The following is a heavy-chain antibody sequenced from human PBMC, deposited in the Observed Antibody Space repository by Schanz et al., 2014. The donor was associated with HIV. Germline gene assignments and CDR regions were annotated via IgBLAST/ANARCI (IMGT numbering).Heavy chain of an antibody. CDR1: GFTFSSYW. V-gene: IGHV3-74*02. CDR2: IKSDGSSI. Sequence: EVQLLESGGGLVQPGGSLRLSCAASGFTFSSYWMHWVRQAPGKGLVWVSHIKSDGSSINYVDSVKGRFSLSRDNARDSLSLQMSSLRSEDTAVYYCVRRRRGNYGPFDYWGQGTLVTVSS. CDR3: VRRRRGNYGPFDY. J-gene: IGHJ4*02. D-gene: IGHD1-7*01.